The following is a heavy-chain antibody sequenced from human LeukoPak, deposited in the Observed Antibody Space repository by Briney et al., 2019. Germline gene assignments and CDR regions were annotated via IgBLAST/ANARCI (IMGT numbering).Heavy chain of an antibody. D-gene: IGHD3-10*01. CDR3: ARERRGPQGVRGVPYYYYGMDV. V-gene: IGHV3-53*01. J-gene: IGHJ6*02. CDR2: IYSGGST. Sequence: GGSLRLSCAASGFTVSSIYKSWLRQAPGKGLEWVSAIYSGGSTYYADSVKGRFTISSDNSKNTLYLQMNSLRAEDTAVYYCARERRGPQGVRGVPYYYYGMDVWGQGTTVTVSS. CDR1: GFTVSSIY.